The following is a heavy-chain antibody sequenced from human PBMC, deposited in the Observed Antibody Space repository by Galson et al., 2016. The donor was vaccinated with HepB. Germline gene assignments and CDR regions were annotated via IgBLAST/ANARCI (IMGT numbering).Heavy chain of an antibody. CDR2: IGSVGDT. Sequence: SLRLSCAASGFTFTRYDMHWVRQAPGKGLEWVSSIGSVGDTFYLDSVKGRFTISRDNAKNSVYLQMSNLRAGDTAVYYCARGGAKVYAKGMDVWGQGTTVTVTS. V-gene: IGHV3-13*01. D-gene: IGHD2-8*01. CDR1: GFTFTRYD. J-gene: IGHJ6*02. CDR3: ARGGAKVYAKGMDV.